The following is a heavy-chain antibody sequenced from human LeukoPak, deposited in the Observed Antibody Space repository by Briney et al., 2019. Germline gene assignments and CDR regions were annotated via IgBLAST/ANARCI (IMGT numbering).Heavy chain of an antibody. CDR3: ARVDCSSTSCYRHYYYGMDV. CDR2: ISGSGGST. D-gene: IGHD2-2*02. CDR1: GFTFSSYA. J-gene: IGHJ6*02. Sequence: GSLRLSCAASGFTFSSYAMSWVRQAPGKGLEWVSAISGSGGSTYYADSVKGRFTISRDNSKNTLYLQMNSLRAEDTAVYYCARVDCSSTSCYRHYYYGMDVWGQGTTVTVSS. V-gene: IGHV3-23*01.